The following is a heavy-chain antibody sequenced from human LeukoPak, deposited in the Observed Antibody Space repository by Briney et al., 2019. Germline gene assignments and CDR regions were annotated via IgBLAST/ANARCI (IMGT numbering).Heavy chain of an antibody. V-gene: IGHV4-34*01. D-gene: IGHD3-10*01. CDR2: INHSGST. CDR1: GGSFSGYY. CDR3: ARGPYGSGSYPGLAFFDY. Sequence: PSETLSLTCAVYGGSFSGYYWSWIRQPPGQGLAWFGEINHSGSTNYNPSLKSRVTISVDTSKNQFSLKLSSVTAADTAVYYCARGPYGSGSYPGLAFFDYWGQGTLVTVSS. J-gene: IGHJ4*02.